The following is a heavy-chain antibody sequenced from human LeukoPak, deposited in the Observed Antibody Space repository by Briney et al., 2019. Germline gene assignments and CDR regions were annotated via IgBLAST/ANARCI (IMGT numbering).Heavy chain of an antibody. Sequence: SETLSLTCTVSGGSISSYYWSWIRQPPGKGLEWIGYIYYSGSTNYNPSLKSRVTISVDTSKNQFSLKLSSVTAADTAVYYCARDRGYSGYDYGLGYWGQGTLVTVSS. D-gene: IGHD5-12*01. CDR3: ARDRGYSGYDYGLGY. V-gene: IGHV4-59*01. J-gene: IGHJ4*02. CDR2: IYYSGST. CDR1: GGSISSYY.